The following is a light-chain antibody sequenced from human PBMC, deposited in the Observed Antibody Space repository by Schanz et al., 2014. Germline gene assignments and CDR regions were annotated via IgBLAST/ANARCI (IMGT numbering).Light chain of an antibody. CDR1: SSDVGGYNY. Sequence: QSALTQPPSASGSPGQPVTISCTGSSSDVGGYNYVSWYQQHPGTAPKLMIYEVSKRPSGVPDRFSGSKSGNTASLTVSGLQAEDEADYYCSSYAGSNNLGVFGGGTKLT. J-gene: IGLJ3*02. CDR2: EVS. V-gene: IGLV2-8*01. CDR3: SSYAGSNNLGV.